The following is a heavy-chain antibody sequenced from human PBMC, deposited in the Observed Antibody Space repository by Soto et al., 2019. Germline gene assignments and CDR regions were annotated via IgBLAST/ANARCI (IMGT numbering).Heavy chain of an antibody. Sequence: SETLSLTCSVSGGSVSNKTYYWSWIRQPPGKRLEWIGYVYYGGTTNYNPSLKSRVTISVDLSKNQFSLRLSSVTTADTALYYCARTTAVPNTLRSRYFFDYWGQGTLVTVSS. CDR1: GGSVSNKTYY. CDR3: ARTTAVPNTLRSRYFFDY. CDR2: VYYGGTT. J-gene: IGHJ4*02. V-gene: IGHV4-61*01. D-gene: IGHD4-17*01.